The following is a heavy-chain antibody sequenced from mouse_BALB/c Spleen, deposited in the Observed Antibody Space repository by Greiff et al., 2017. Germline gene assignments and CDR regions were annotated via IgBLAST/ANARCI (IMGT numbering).Heavy chain of an antibody. V-gene: IGHV1-80*01. Sequence: VQLQQSGAELVRPGASVKLSCKASGYAFSSYWMNWVKQRPGQGLEWIGQIYPGDGDTNYNGKFKGKATLTADKSSSTAYMQLSSLTSEDSAVYFCARYPHYYGSSYAMDYWGQGTSVTVSS. CDR3: ARYPHYYGSSYAMDY. CDR1: GYAFSSYW. CDR2: IYPGDGDT. D-gene: IGHD1-1*01. J-gene: IGHJ4*01.